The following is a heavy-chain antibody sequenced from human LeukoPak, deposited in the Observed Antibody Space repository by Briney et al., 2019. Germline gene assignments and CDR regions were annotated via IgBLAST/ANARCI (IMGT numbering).Heavy chain of an antibody. CDR2: IYPGDSDT. D-gene: IGHD2-2*01. Sequence: GESLKISCKGSGYSFTSYWIGWVRQMPGKGLEWMGIIYPGDSDTRYSPSFQGQVTISADKSISTAYLQWSSLKASDTAMYYCARRDGYCSSTSCYADYYYGMDVWGQGTTVTISS. CDR1: GYSFTSYW. J-gene: IGHJ6*02. CDR3: ARRDGYCSSTSCYADYYYGMDV. V-gene: IGHV5-51*01.